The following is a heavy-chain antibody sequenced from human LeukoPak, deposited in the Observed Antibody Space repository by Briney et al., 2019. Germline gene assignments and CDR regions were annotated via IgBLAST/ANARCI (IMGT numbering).Heavy chain of an antibody. J-gene: IGHJ4*02. V-gene: IGHV1-18*01. CDR1: GYTLTSYG. Sequence: GASVKVSCKASGYTLTSYGISWVRQAPGQGLEWMGWISAYNGNTNYAQKLQGRVTMTTDTSTSTAYMELRSLRSDDTAVYYCARDRGASGSYYLGYWGQGTLVTVSS. CDR2: ISAYNGNT. CDR3: ARDRGASGSYYLGY. D-gene: IGHD1-26*01.